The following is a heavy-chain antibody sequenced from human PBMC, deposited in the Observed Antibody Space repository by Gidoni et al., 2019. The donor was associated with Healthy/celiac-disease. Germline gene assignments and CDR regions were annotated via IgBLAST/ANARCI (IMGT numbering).Heavy chain of an antibody. D-gene: IGHD6-13*01. V-gene: IGHV1-46*01. CDR2: INPSGGST. Sequence: QVQLVQSRAEVKQPGASVKVSFKAAAYTFTRHYMHWVRQLPGQGLEWMGIINPSGGSTSYAQKFQGRVTMTRDTSTSTVYMELSSLRSEDTAVYYCARDVIAAAGTENWFDPWGQGTLVTVSS. J-gene: IGHJ5*02. CDR1: AYTFTRHY. CDR3: ARDVIAAAGTENWFDP.